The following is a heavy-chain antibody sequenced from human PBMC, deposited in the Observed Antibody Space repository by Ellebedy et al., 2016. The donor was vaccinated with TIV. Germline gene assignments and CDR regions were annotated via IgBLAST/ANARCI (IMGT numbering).Heavy chain of an antibody. J-gene: IGHJ6*02. Sequence: MPSETLSLTCTLSGGSISGYYWSWVRQPAGKGLECIGRIHTSGSTSYNPSLESRVTMSVDTARNQFSLKLTSVTAADTAAYYCASLNPIYGVDVWGQGTTVTVSS. CDR1: GGSISGYY. CDR3: ASLNPIYGVDV. CDR2: IHTSGST. V-gene: IGHV4-4*07.